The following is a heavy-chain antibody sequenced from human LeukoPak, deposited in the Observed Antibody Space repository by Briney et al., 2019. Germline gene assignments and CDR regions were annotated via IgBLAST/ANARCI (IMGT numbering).Heavy chain of an antibody. CDR2: IYYSGYT. D-gene: IGHD1-14*01. V-gene: IGHV4-59*01. CDR3: ARETSRKGAHYMDV. J-gene: IGHJ6*03. Sequence: SETLSLTCTVSGGSISSYYWSWIRQPPGKGLEWIGYIYYSGYTTYSPSLRSRVTISVDTSKNQFSLKLSSVTAADTAVYYCARETSRKGAHYMDVWGKGTTITISS. CDR1: GGSISSYY.